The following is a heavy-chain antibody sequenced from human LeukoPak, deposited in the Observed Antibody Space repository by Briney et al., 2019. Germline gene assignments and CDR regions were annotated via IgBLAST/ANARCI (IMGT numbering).Heavy chain of an antibody. D-gene: IGHD2-21*01. CDR2: ISGSGGST. CDR1: GFTFSSYA. J-gene: IGHJ4*02. CDR3: AKLVSRSPTPFDY. V-gene: IGHV3-23*01. Sequence: GGSLRLSCAASGFTFSSYAMSWVRQAPGKGLEWVSAISGSGGSTYYADSVKGRFTISRDNSKNSLYLQMNSLRTEDTALYYCAKLVSRSPTPFDYWGQGTLVTVSS.